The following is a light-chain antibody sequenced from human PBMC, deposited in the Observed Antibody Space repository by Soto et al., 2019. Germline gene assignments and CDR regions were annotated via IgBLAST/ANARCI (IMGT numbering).Light chain of an antibody. CDR1: QSVSSRS. CDR3: QQYDSAPRT. CDR2: GTS. Sequence: IVLTQSPGTLSLSPGEEATLSCRASQSVSSRSLAWYQQKPGQAPRLLIYGTSRRATGIPNRFGGSGSGTDFTLFINTVEPEDVAVYYCQQYDSAPRTFGQGTKLEIK. J-gene: IGKJ1*01. V-gene: IGKV3-20*01.